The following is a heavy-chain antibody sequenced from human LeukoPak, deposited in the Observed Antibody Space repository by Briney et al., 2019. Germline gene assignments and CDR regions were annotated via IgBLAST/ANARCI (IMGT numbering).Heavy chain of an antibody. D-gene: IGHD6-13*01. CDR3: AATILYSSSWYSSDY. J-gene: IGHJ4*02. Sequence: GGSLRLSCAASGFTFSSYSMNWVRQAPGKGLEWVSSISSSSSYIYYADSVKGRFTISRDNSKNTLYLQMNSLRAEDTAVYYCAATILYSSSWYSSDYWGQGTLVTVSS. CDR1: GFTFSSYS. V-gene: IGHV3-21*04. CDR2: ISSSSSYI.